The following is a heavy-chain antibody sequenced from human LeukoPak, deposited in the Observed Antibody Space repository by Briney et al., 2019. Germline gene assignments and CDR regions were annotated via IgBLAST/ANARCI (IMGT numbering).Heavy chain of an antibody. D-gene: IGHD6-19*01. CDR1: GFTFSSYA. V-gene: IGHV3-23*01. Sequence: GGSLRLFCAASGFTFSSYAMSWVRQAPGKGLEWVSAISGSGGSTYYADSVKGRFCISRDNSKNTLYLQMNSLRAEDTAVYYCAKDPSGWYPYNWFDPWGQGTLVTVSS. CDR2: ISGSGGST. J-gene: IGHJ5*02. CDR3: AKDPSGWYPYNWFDP.